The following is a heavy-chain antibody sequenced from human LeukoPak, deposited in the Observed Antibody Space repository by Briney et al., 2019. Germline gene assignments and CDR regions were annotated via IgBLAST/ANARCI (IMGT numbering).Heavy chain of an antibody. D-gene: IGHD3-16*01. CDR1: GFTFSSYG. V-gene: IGHV3-21*01. J-gene: IGHJ6*02. CDR2: ISSNVGYM. Sequence: PGRSLRLSCAASGFTFSSYGMHWVRQAPGKGLEWVSSISSNVGYMYYTDSVRGRFTISRDNAKNSLYLQMNSLRAEDTAVYYCARHVSGVYGMDVWGQGTTVTVSS. CDR3: ARHVSGVYGMDV.